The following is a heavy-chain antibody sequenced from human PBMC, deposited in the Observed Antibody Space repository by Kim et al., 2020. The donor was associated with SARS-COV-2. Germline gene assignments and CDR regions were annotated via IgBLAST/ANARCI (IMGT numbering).Heavy chain of an antibody. V-gene: IGHV3-11*05. D-gene: IGHD3-9*01. J-gene: IGHJ4*02. Sequence: RFTISRDNAKNSLYLQMNSLRAEDTAVYYCARDKGSVLYYDILTGYYYFDYWGQGTLVTVSS. CDR3: ARDKGSVLYYDILTGYYYFDY.